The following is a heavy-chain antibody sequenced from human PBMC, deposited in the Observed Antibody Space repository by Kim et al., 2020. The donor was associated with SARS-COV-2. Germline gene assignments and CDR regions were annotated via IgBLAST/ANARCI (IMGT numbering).Heavy chain of an antibody. D-gene: IGHD6-13*01. CDR2: ISYDGSNK. CDR1: GFTFSSYA. V-gene: IGHV3-30*04. CDR3: ARTLDPLYSSSRERYPPAPFYYYYGMDV. J-gene: IGHJ6*02. Sequence: GGSLRLSCAASGFTFSSYAMHWVRQAPGKGLEWVAVISYDGSNKYYVDSVKGRFTISRDNSKNTLYLQMNSLRAEDTAVYYCARTLDPLYSSSRERYPPAPFYYYYGMDVWGQGTTVTVSS.